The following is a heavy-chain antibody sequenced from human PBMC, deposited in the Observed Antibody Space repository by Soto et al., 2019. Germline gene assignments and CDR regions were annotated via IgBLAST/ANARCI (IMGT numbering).Heavy chain of an antibody. CDR3: ARGGTVRYYYYYYGMDV. Sequence: LSLTCAVYGGSFSGYYWSWIRQPPGKGLEWIGEINHSGSTNYNPSLKSRVTISVDTSKNQFSLKLSSVTAADTAVYYCARGGTVRYYYYYYGMDVWGQGTTVTVSS. D-gene: IGHD4-17*01. CDR2: INHSGST. CDR1: GGSFSGYY. V-gene: IGHV4-34*01. J-gene: IGHJ6*02.